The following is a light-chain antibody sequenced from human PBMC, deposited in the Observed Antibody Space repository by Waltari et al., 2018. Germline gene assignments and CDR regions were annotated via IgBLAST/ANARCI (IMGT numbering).Light chain of an antibody. CDR1: NSNIGSNS. Sequence: QSVLTQPPSASGNPGQTVTISCSGGNSNIGSNSVDWYQLFPGTAPKLLIYGRNRRLPGVPDRFSGSKSGTSASLAISGRRSEDEADYYGATWDESLNGVVIGGGTKLSVL. CDR3: ATWDESLNGVV. CDR2: GRN. V-gene: IGLV1-47*01. J-gene: IGLJ3*02.